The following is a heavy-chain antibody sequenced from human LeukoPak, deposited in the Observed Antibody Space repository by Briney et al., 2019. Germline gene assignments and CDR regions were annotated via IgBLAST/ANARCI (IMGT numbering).Heavy chain of an antibody. CDR3: ARALGDCSSTSCYYNWFDP. D-gene: IGHD2-2*01. CDR2: MNPNSGNT. Sequence: GASVKVSCKASGYTFTSYDINWVRRATGQGLEWMGWMNPNSGNTGYAQKFQGRVTMTRNTSISTAYMELSSLRSEDTAVYYCARALGDCSSTSCYYNWFDPWGQGTLVTVSS. CDR1: GYTFTSYD. J-gene: IGHJ5*02. V-gene: IGHV1-8*01.